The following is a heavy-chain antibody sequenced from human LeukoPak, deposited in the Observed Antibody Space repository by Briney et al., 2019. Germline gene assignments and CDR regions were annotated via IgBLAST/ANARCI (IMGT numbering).Heavy chain of an antibody. Sequence: PSETLSLTCTVSGGSISSGGYYWSWIRQHPGKGLEWIGYIYYSGSTYYNPSLKSRVTISVDTSKNQFSLKLSSVTAVDTAVYYCARDACSSTSCSFDYWGQGTLVTVSS. D-gene: IGHD2-2*01. J-gene: IGHJ4*02. CDR1: GGSISSGGYY. CDR3: ARDACSSTSCSFDY. CDR2: IYYSGST. V-gene: IGHV4-31*03.